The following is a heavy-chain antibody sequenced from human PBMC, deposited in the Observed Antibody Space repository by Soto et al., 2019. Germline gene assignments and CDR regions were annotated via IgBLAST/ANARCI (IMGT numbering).Heavy chain of an antibody. J-gene: IGHJ6*02. D-gene: IGHD3-3*01. CDR3: ARGGITIYDYALDV. V-gene: IGHV4-34*01. CDR2: INPSGRT. Sequence: PSETLSLTCAVDDGSFSGHYWSWIRQPPGKGLEWIGEINPSGRTNYSPSLKSRVTISADTSRSQFSLRLSSVTAADTAVFYCARGGITIYDYALDVWGQGTTVTVSS. CDR1: DGSFSGHY.